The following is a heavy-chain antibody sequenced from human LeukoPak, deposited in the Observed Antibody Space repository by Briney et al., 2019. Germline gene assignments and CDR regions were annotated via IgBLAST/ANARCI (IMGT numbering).Heavy chain of an antibody. CDR2: IFHSVNT. J-gene: IGHJ6*04. CDR3: ARESCTSSSCYARYYSGMDV. V-gene: IGHV4-4*02. Sequence: SESLSLTCAVSGGAISSANWWSWARQPPGWGLECMGEIFHSVNTNYNPSLKSPVTITVDKSKHQFSLKLTSVTAADTAVYYCARESCTSSSCYARYYSGMDVWGKGTTVTVSS. D-gene: IGHD2-2*01. CDR1: GGAISSANW.